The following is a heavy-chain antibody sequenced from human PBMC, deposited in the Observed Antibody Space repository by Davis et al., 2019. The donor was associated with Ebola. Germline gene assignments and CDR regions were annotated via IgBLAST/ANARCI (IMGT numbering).Heavy chain of an antibody. CDR1: GGSISSSSYY. V-gene: IGHV4-39*02. CDR2: IYYSGST. CDR3: AREFRIVGATDYFDY. D-gene: IGHD1-26*01. J-gene: IGHJ4*02. Sequence: MPGGSLRLSCTVSGGSISSSSYYWGWIRQPPGKGLEWIGSIYYSGSTYYNPSLKSRVTISVDTSKNQFSLKLSSVTAADTAVYYCAREFRIVGATDYFDYWGQGTLVTVSS.